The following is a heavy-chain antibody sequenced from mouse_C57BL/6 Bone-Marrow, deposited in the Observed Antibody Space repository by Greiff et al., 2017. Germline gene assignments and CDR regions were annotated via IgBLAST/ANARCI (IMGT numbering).Heavy chain of an antibody. D-gene: IGHD1-1*01. CDR2: IDPTASET. J-gene: IGHJ2*01. Sequence: VKLQQPGAELVRPGSSVTLSCKASGYTFTSYWMHWVKQRPIQGLEWIGNIDPTASETHYNQKFKDKATLTVDKSSSTAYMQLSSLTSEDSAVYYCARLYGSSPVYVDYWGEGTTLTDCS. CDR3: ARLYGSSPVYVDY. V-gene: IGHV1-52*01. CDR1: GYTFTSYW.